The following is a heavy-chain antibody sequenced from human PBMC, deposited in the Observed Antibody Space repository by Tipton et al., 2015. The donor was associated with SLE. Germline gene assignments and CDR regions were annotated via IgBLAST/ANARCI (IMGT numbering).Heavy chain of an antibody. D-gene: IGHD2-15*01. CDR2: LYAGGSP. J-gene: IGHJ6*02. V-gene: IGHV3-66*01. CDR3: ARTGVGYCSGGSCYPTRDGMDV. CDR1: GFSVSNNF. Sequence: SLRLSCAASGFSVSNNFMSWVRQPPGKGLEWVSVLYAGGSPYYADSVKGRFTISRDISKNTLYLQMNSLRAEDTAVYYCARTGVGYCSGGSCYPTRDGMDVWGQGTTVTVSS.